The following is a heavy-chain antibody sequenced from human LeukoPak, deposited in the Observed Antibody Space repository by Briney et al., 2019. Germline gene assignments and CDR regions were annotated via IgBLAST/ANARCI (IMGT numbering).Heavy chain of an antibody. CDR2: INWNGGST. CDR3: ARDFVYNWNDLLLPYYFDY. D-gene: IGHD1-20*01. CDR1: GFTFDDYG. J-gene: IGHJ4*02. Sequence: PGGSLRLSCAASGFTFDDYGMSWVRQAPGKGLEWVSGINWNGGSTGYADSVKGRFTISRDNAKNSLYLQMNSLSAEDTALYYCARDFVYNWNDLLLPYYFDYWGQGTLVTVSS. V-gene: IGHV3-20*04.